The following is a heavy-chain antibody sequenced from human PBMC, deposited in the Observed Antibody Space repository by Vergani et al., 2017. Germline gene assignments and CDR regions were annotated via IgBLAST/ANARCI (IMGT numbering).Heavy chain of an antibody. D-gene: IGHD5-18*01. V-gene: IGHV1-2*02. Sequence: QVQLVQSGAAVKKTGASVKVSCKASGYTFTDYYMHWVRQAPGQGLEWMGWINPHNGVTNYAQKFQGRVTRTRDTSISTASMELNRLRSDNTAVYYGARVAFTALALVSFDYWGQETLVTVSS. CDR2: INPHNGVT. CDR3: ARVAFTALALVSFDY. CDR1: GYTFTDYY. J-gene: IGHJ4*02.